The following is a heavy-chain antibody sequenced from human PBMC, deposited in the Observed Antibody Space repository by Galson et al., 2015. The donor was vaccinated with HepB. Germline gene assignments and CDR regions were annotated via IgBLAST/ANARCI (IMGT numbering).Heavy chain of an antibody. Sequence: SLRLSCAASGFTFSSYWMHWVRQAPGKGLVWVSRINSDGSSTSYADSVKGRFTISRDNAKNTLYLQMNSLRAEDTAVYYCARVTAPYSGSYSDDAFDIWGQGTMVTVSS. J-gene: IGHJ3*02. D-gene: IGHD1-26*01. CDR1: GFTFSSYW. CDR2: INSDGSST. CDR3: ARVTAPYSGSYSDDAFDI. V-gene: IGHV3-74*01.